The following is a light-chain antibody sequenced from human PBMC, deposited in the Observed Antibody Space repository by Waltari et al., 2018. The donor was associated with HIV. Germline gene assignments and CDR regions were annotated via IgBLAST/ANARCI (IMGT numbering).Light chain of an antibody. CDR1: SSNIGRYKL. CDR2: DVS. Sequence: QSALTQPASVPGPPGQSITISCTGTSSNIGRYKLAPWYQQHPGKAPKLMIYDVSNRAPGVSNRFSGSKSGDTASLTISGLQAEDEADYYCSSYTNSDTRVFGTGTKVTVL. V-gene: IGLV2-14*03. CDR3: SSYTNSDTRV. J-gene: IGLJ1*01.